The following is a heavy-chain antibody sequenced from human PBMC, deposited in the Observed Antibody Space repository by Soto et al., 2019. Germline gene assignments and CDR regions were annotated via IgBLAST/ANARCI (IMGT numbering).Heavy chain of an antibody. D-gene: IGHD5-18*01. CDR3: ARGGIQLSYAFDY. V-gene: IGHV4-39*07. CDR1: DDSVNSIGYY. CDR2: VYYSGRT. Sequence: SETLSLTCDVSDDSVNSIGYYWTWIRQHPGKGLEWIGCVYYSGRTYYNPSLKSRLGMSLDTSETQMSLNLRSVTAADTAVYYCARGGIQLSYAFDYWGQGILVTVSS. J-gene: IGHJ4*02.